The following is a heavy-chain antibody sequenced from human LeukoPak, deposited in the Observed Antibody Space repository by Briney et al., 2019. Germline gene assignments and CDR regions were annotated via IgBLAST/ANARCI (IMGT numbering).Heavy chain of an antibody. V-gene: IGHV4-59*01. CDR1: GGSISSYY. D-gene: IGHD2-2*02. CDR3: ARGVVPAAIRTWDWFDP. Sequence: SETLSLTCTVSGGSISSYYWSWIRQSPGKGLEWIGYIYYSGSTNYNPSLKSRVTISVDTSKNQFSLKLSSVTAADTAVYYCARGVVPAAIRTWDWFDPWGQGTLVTVSS. J-gene: IGHJ5*02. CDR2: IYYSGST.